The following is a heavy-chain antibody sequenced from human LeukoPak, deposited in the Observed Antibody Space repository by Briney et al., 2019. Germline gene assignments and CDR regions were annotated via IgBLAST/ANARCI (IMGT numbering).Heavy chain of an antibody. CDR1: GGSISSSSYY. CDR3: ARQTRYCSSWYGAYYYYYYMDV. J-gene: IGHJ6*03. CDR2: IYYSGST. Sequence: SETLSLTCTVSGGSISSSSYYWGWIRQPPGKGLEWIGSIYYSGSTYYNPSLNSRFTISVTTSKNQFSLKLSYVTAADTAVYYCARQTRYCSSWYGAYYYYYYMDVWGKGTTVTVSS. V-gene: IGHV4-39*01. D-gene: IGHD6-13*01.